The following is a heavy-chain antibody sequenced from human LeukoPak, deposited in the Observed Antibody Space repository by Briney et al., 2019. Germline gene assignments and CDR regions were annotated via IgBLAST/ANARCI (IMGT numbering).Heavy chain of an antibody. CDR2: IYYSGST. J-gene: IGHJ4*02. D-gene: IGHD3-22*01. CDR3: ARGDDYYDSSGPLGH. CDR1: GGSISSYY. Sequence: PSETLSLTCTVSGGSISSYYWSWIRQPPGKGLEWIGHIYYSGSTNYSPSLKSRVTISVDTSKNQFSLKLSSVTAADTAVYYCARGDDYYDSSGPLGHWGQGTLVTVSS. V-gene: IGHV4-59*01.